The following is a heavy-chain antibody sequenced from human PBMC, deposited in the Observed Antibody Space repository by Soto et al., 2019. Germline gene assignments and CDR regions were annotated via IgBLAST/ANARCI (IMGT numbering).Heavy chain of an antibody. Sequence: HPGGSLRLSCVVSGFTFDDYAMHWVRQAPGKGLEWVSGISWHSGRIGYADSVKGRFTISRDNTKNSLYLQMDSLRAEDTALYYCAKDISYGGNSETFDFWGQGTLVTVSS. CDR2: ISWHSGRI. D-gene: IGHD4-17*01. J-gene: IGHJ4*02. V-gene: IGHV3-9*01. CDR3: AKDISYGGNSETFDF. CDR1: GFTFDDYA.